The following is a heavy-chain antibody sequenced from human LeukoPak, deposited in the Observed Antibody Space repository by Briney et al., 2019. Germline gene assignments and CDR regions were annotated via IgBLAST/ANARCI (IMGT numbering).Heavy chain of an antibody. D-gene: IGHD6-13*01. J-gene: IGHJ3*02. V-gene: IGHV6-1*01. CDR2: TYYRSNWYH. CDR1: GDSASSSSAA. Sequence: SQTLSPTCAISGDSASSSSAAWNWIRQSPSRGLEWLGRTYYRSNWYHDYAISVKSRITINPDTSKNQFSLQLNSVTPEDTAVYYCVRDAGIGLDAFDIWGQGTMVTVSS. CDR3: VRDAGIGLDAFDI.